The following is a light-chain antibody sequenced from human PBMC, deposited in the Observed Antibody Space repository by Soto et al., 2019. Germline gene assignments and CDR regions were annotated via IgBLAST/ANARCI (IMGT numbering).Light chain of an antibody. CDR2: GAS. V-gene: IGKV3-20*01. Sequence: NVLTQSPDTLSLSPGERATLSCRASQSVNNRLAWYQQKPGQAPRLLISGASNRATGIPDRFSGSGSATDFSLIISSLETEDFALYFCQQYGTSPMTFGQGTRLDIK. CDR3: QQYGTSPMT. CDR1: QSVNNR. J-gene: IGKJ5*01.